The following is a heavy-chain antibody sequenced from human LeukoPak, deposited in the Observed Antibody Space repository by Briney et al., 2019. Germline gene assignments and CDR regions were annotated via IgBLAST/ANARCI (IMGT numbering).Heavy chain of an antibody. V-gene: IGHV1-3*01. Sequence: ASAKVSCKASGYTFTSYAMHWVRQAPGQRLEWMGWINAGNGNTKYSQKFQGRVTITRDTSASTAYMELSSLRSEDTAVYYCARTAEYDFWSGYYGGSNWFDPWGQGTLVTVSS. D-gene: IGHD3-3*01. J-gene: IGHJ5*02. CDR1: GYTFTSYA. CDR3: ARTAEYDFWSGYYGGSNWFDP. CDR2: INAGNGNT.